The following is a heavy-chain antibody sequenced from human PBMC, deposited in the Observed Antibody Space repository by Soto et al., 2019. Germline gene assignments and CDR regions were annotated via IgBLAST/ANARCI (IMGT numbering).Heavy chain of an antibody. CDR3: SRSLDS. CDR1: GFTFSSFW. V-gene: IGHV3-7*01. J-gene: IGHJ4*02. CDR2: INPDGSEK. Sequence: GGSLRLSCAASGFTFSSFWMDWVRQAPGKGLEWVANINPDGSEKRYVDSVKGHFTISRDNAKNSLYLQMSSLTAEDSALYYCSRSLDSWGQGTRVTVSS.